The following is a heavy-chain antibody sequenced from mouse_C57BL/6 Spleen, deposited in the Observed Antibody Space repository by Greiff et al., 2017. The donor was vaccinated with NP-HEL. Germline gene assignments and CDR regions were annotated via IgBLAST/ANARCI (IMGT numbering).Heavy chain of an antibody. D-gene: IGHD2-10*01. V-gene: IGHV1-18*01. CDR3: ARRLLRYFDV. Sequence: VQLKQSGPELVKPGASVKIPCKASGYTFTDYNMDWVKQSHGKSLEWIGDINPNNGGTIYNQKFKGKATLTVDKSSSTAYMELRSLTSEDTAVYYCARRLLRYFDVWGTGTTVTVSS. CDR2: INPNNGGT. J-gene: IGHJ1*03. CDR1: GYTFTDYN.